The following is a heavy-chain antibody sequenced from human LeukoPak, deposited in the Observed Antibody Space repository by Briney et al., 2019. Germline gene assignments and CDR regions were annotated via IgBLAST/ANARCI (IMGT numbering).Heavy chain of an antibody. CDR2: IKQVGSEK. V-gene: IGHV3-7*01. J-gene: IGHJ4*02. D-gene: IGHD6-13*01. Sequence: PGGSLRLSCAASGFTFSSYWMSWVRQAPGKGLEWVANIKQVGSEKYYVDSVKGRFTISRDNAKNSLYLQMNSLRAEDTAVYYCARFNPGIAAAGTVYWGQGTLVTVSS. CDR3: ARFNPGIAAAGTVY. CDR1: GFTFSSYW.